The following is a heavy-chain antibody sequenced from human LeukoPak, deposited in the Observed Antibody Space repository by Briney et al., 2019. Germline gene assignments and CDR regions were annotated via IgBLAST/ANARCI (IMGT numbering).Heavy chain of an antibody. CDR1: GFTVFPFGSYS. D-gene: IGHD6-19*01. V-gene: IGHV3-21*01. J-gene: IGHJ4*02. CDR3: ARVLSGGSSFDY. CDR2: ITSTSSYI. Sequence: GGSLRLSCAASGFTVFPFGSYSMNWVRQAPGKGLEWVSSITSTSSYIYYADSVKGRFTISRDNAKNSPYLQMTSLRAEDTAVYYCARVLSGGSSFDYWGQGTLVTVSS.